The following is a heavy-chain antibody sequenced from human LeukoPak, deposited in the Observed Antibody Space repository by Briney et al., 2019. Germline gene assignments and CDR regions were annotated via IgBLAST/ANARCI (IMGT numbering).Heavy chain of an antibody. CDR2: IHYDGANG. CDR3: VRYRWVDY. CDR1: GFTFSSYD. J-gene: IGHJ4*02. Sequence: GGSLRLSCETSGFTFSSYDMHWVRQAPGKGLEWVAFIHYDGANGMYADSVKGRFTISRDNSKNTLHLQMNSLRAEDTAIYYCVRYRWVDYWGQGTLVSVSS. D-gene: IGHD3-16*02. V-gene: IGHV3-30*02.